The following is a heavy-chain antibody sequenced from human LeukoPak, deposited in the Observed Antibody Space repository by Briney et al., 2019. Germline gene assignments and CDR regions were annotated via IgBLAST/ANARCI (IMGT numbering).Heavy chain of an antibody. CDR3: ARALSYSYGSMDF. CDR1: GFTFSSYS. Sequence: GGSLRLSCAASGFTFSSYSMNWVRQAPGKGLEWASSISSGSKYIYNADSVKGRFTISRDNAKNSLYLQMNSLRAEDTAVYYCARALSYSYGSMDFWGQGTLVIVSS. D-gene: IGHD5-18*01. V-gene: IGHV3-21*01. CDR2: ISSGSKYI. J-gene: IGHJ4*02.